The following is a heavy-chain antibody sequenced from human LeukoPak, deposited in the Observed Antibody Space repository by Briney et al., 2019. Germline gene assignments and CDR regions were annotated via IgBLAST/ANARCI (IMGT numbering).Heavy chain of an antibody. CDR3: ATNPGGYCSSTNCYGEAP. D-gene: IGHD2-2*01. J-gene: IGHJ5*02. CDR1: GGSFSVYY. V-gene: IGHV4-34*01. CDR2: INHSGST. Sequence: PSETLSLTCAVYGGSFSVYYWSWIRQPPGKGLEWIGEINHSGSTNYNPSLKSRVTISVDTPRNQFSLKLSSVTAADTAVYYCATNPGGYCSSTNCYGEAPWGQGTLVTVSP.